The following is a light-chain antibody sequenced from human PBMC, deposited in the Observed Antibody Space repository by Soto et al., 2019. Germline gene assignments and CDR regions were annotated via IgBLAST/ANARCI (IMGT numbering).Light chain of an antibody. Sequence: EIVLTQSPATLSLSPGERATLSCRASQSVSSYFAWYQQKPGQAPRLLIYDASNRATGIPARFSGSGSGTDFTLTIISLEPEDFAVYYCQQRSNWPPRITFGQGTRLEIK. CDR1: QSVSSY. CDR2: DAS. J-gene: IGKJ5*01. V-gene: IGKV3-11*01. CDR3: QQRSNWPPRIT.